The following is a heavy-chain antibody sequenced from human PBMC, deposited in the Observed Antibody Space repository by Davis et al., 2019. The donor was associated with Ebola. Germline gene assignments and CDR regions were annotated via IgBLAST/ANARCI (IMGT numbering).Heavy chain of an antibody. Sequence: GESLKISCAASGFTFSSYAMHWVRQAPGKGLEWVAFIRYDGSNKYYADSVKGRFTISRDNSKNTLYLQMNSLRAEDTAVYYCAKDFDWDVYYYYGMDVWGQGTTVTVSS. CDR3: AKDFDWDVYYYYGMDV. CDR1: GFTFSSYA. V-gene: IGHV3-30*02. J-gene: IGHJ6*02. CDR2: IRYDGSNK. D-gene: IGHD3-9*01.